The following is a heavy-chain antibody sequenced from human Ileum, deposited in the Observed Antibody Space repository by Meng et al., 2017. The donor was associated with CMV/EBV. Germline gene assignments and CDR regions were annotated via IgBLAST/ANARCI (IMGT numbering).Heavy chain of an antibody. CDR1: GGRFSSYA. CDR3: ARGERFDY. CDR2: NIPIFGTA. J-gene: IGHJ4*02. V-gene: IGHV1-69*05. D-gene: IGHD1-26*01. Sequence: SVNTSCKASGGRFSSYAVSGGRQAPGQGLEWMGGNIPIFGTANYAQKFKGRVTITTDESTSTAYMELSSLRSEDTAVYYCARGERFDYWGQGTLVTVSS.